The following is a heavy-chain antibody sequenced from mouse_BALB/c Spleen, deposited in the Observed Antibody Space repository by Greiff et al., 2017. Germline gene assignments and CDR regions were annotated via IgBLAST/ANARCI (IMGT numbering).Heavy chain of an antibody. Sequence: DVKLVESGGGLVQPGGSLKLSCAASGFTFSSYTMSWVRQTPEKRLEWVAYISNGGGSTYYPDTVKGRFTISRDNAKNTLYLQMSSLKSEDTAMYYCARRGSTMITPYYAMDYWGQGTSVTVSS. V-gene: IGHV5-12-2*01. D-gene: IGHD2-4*01. CDR1: GFTFSSYT. CDR3: ARRGSTMITPYYAMDY. J-gene: IGHJ4*01. CDR2: ISNGGGST.